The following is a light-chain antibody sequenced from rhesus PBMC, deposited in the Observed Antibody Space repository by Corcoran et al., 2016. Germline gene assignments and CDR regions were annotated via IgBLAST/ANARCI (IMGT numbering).Light chain of an antibody. CDR1: QNIYSN. J-gene: IGKJ4*01. CDR2: SAS. V-gene: IGKV1S12*01. Sequence: DIQMTQSPSALSASVGDRVTISCRASQNIYSNLAWYQPKPGKASKLLIYSASSLQTGIPSRFTGRGSVTDFTLTISSLQPEDSAAYYCQHYYDNPLTFGGGTKVELK. CDR3: QHYYDNPLT.